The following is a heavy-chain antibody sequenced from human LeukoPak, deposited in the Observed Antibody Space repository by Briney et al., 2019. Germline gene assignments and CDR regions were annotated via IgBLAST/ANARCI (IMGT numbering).Heavy chain of an antibody. CDR2: ISSSSSYI. CDR3: ARVGHKSRIVIVPAAKRGNDAFDI. V-gene: IGHV3-21*01. Sequence: GGSLRLSCAASGFTFSSYSMNWVRQAPGKGLEWVSSISSSSSYIYYADSVKGRFTISRDNAKNSLYLQMNSLRAEDTAVYYCARVGHKSRIVIVPAAKRGNDAFDIWGQGTMVTVSS. CDR1: GFTFSSYS. D-gene: IGHD2-2*01. J-gene: IGHJ3*02.